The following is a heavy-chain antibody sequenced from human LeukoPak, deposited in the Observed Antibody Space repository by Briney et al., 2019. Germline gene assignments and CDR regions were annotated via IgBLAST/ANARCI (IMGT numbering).Heavy chain of an antibody. J-gene: IGHJ4*02. CDR3: AKEFWSGYQYFDS. D-gene: IGHD3-3*01. Sequence: PGRSLRLSCAASGFTFSNYDMHRVRQAPGKGLEWVAVISYDGSNRYYADSVKGRFSISRDNSKNTLYLQMDSLRAEDAADTAVYYCAKEFWSGYQYFDSWGQGTLVTVSS. CDR2: ISYDGSNR. CDR1: GFTFSNYD. V-gene: IGHV3-30*18.